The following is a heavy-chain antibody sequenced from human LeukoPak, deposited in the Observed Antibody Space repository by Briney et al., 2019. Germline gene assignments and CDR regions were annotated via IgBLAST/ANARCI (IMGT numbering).Heavy chain of an antibody. J-gene: IGHJ4*02. CDR3: ATIVDTAMVFDY. CDR2: IYYSGST. D-gene: IGHD5-18*01. CDR1: GGSISSYY. V-gene: IGHV4-59*08. Sequence: SETVSLTCTVSGGSISSYYWSWIRQPPGKGLEWIGYIYYSGSTNYNPSLKSRVTISVDTSKNQFSLKLSSVTAADTAVYYCATIVDTAMVFDYWGQGTLVTVSS.